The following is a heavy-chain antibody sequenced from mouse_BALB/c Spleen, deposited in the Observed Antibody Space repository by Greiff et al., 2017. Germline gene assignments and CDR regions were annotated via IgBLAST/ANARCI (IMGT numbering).Heavy chain of an antibody. J-gene: IGHJ2*01. D-gene: IGHD3-3*01. CDR2: VNPNNGGT. CDR1: GYTFTDYY. Sequence: VQLQQSGPELVKPGASVKISCKASGYTFTDYYMNWVKQSHGKSLEWIGLVNPNNGGTSYNQKFKGKATLTVDKSSSTAYMELRSLTSEDSAVYYGARGDFYFDYWGQGTTLTVSS. CDR3: ARGDFYFDY. V-gene: IGHV1-26*01.